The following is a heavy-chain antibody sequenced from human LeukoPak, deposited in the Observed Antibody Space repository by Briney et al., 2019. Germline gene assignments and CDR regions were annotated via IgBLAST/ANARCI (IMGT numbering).Heavy chain of an antibody. CDR1: GGTFSSYA. D-gene: IGHD3-22*01. CDR2: IIPIFGTA. V-gene: IGHV1-69*13. J-gene: IGHJ3*02. CDR3: ARDGRYYDTPDAFDI. Sequence: SVKVSCKASGGTFSSYAISWVRQAPGQGLEWMGGIIPIFGTANYAQKFQGRVTITADESTSTAYMELSSLRSEDTAVYYCARDGRYYDTPDAFDIWGQGTMVTVSS.